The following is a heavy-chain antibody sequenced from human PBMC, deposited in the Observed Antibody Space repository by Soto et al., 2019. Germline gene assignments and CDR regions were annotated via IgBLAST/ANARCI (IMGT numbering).Heavy chain of an antibody. D-gene: IGHD1-26*01. J-gene: IGHJ6*02. CDR2: INHSGST. CDR3: ARVSGATHYYYYYGMDV. V-gene: IGHV4-34*01. CDR1: GGSFSGYY. Sequence: SETLSLTCAVYGGSFSGYYWSWIRQPPGKGLEWIGEINHSGSTNYNPSLKSRVTISVDTPKNQFSLKLSSVTAADTAVYYCARVSGATHYYYYYGMDVWGQGTTVTVSS.